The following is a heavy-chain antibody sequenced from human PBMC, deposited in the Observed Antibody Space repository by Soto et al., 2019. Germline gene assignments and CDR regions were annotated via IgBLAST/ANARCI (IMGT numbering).Heavy chain of an antibody. CDR1: GFSLTTSGVG. V-gene: IGHV2-5*02. CDR3: ARFLWCSTSLYYFDY. J-gene: IGHJ4*02. CDR2: IYWDDDQ. Sequence: QITLKESGPPLVKPTQTLTLTCTFSGFSLTTSGVGVGWIRQPPGKALEWLALIYWDDDQRYSPSLKSRLTITKDTSKNHVVLTMTNMDPVDTATYYCARFLWCSTSLYYFDYWGQGTLVTVSS. D-gene: IGHD2-2*01.